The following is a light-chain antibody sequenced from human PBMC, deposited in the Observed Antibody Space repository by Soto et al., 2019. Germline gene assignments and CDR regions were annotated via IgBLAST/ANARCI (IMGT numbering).Light chain of an antibody. V-gene: IGKV3-15*01. CDR3: QQYNNWPLT. J-gene: IGKJ1*01. CDR1: QSVSTN. CDR2: RAS. Sequence: EIVLTQSPATLSVSPGEGATLSCRASQSVSTNLAWYRQSPGQAPRLLIYRASTRVTGIPARFSGSGSGTEFTLTSISLQSEDFAVYYCQQYNNWPLTFGQGTKVEI.